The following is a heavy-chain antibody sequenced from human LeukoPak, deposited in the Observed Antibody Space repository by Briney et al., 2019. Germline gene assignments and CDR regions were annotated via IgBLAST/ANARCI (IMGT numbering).Heavy chain of an antibody. CDR1: GFTFSSYS. J-gene: IGHJ4*02. CDR2: ISSSSSTI. CDR3: AREGRGDYSSFFDY. D-gene: IGHD4-11*01. V-gene: IGHV3-48*04. Sequence: GGSLRLSCAASGFTFSSYSMNWVRQAPGKGLEWVSYISSSSSTIYYADSVKGRFTISRDNAKNSLYLQMNSLRADDTAVYYCAREGRGDYSSFFDYWGQGTLVTVSS.